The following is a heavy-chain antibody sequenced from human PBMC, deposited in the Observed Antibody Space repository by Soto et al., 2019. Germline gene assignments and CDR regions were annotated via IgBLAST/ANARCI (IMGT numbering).Heavy chain of an antibody. V-gene: IGHV3-74*01. CDR2: IKNDESTT. Sequence: EVQLVESGGGLVQPGGSLRLSCAASGFTFSTYWMNWVRQAPGKGLVWVSRIKNDESTTNYADSVKGRFTISRDNAKNTLYLQMNSLRVEDTAVYYCARYSGYDYPFDHWGQGTLVTVAS. CDR3: ARYSGYDYPFDH. J-gene: IGHJ4*02. D-gene: IGHD5-12*01. CDR1: GFTFSTYW.